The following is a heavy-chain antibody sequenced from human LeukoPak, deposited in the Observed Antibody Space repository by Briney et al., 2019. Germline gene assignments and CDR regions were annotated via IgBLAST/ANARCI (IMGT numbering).Heavy chain of an antibody. D-gene: IGHD3-3*01. CDR3: ARAFRSGYVPPGDNWFDP. CDR2: IYTSGST. CDR1: GGSISSGSYY. V-gene: IGHV4-61*02. J-gene: IGHJ5*02. Sequence: SETLSLTCTVSGGSISSGSYYWSWIRQPAGKGLEWIGRIYTSGSTNYNPSLKSRVTISVDTSKNQFSLKLSSVTAADKAVYYCARAFRSGYVPPGDNWFDPWGQGTLVTVSS.